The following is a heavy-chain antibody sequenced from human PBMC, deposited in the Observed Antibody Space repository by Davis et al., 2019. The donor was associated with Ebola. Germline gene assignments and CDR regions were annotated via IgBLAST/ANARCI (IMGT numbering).Heavy chain of an antibody. CDR3: SRRFSTGYYDA. CDR1: GGSISSNSYY. J-gene: IGHJ5*02. CDR2: IYNDGST. Sequence: GSLRLSCTVSGGSISSNSYYWGWIRQPPGKRLEWIGNIYNDGSTYYTPSLKSRVTISVDTSKNHFSLKLTSVTAADTAVYYCSRRFSTGYYDAWGQGTLVTVSS. D-gene: IGHD3-22*01. V-gene: IGHV4-39*02.